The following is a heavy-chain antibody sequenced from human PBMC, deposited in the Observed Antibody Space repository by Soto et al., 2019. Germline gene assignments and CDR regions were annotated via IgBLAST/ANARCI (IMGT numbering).Heavy chain of an antibody. V-gene: IGHV1-69*13. CDR2: IIPIFGTA. Sequence: SVKVSCKASGGTFSSYAISWVRQAPGQGLEWMGGIIPIFGTANYAQKFQGRVTITADESTSTAYMELSSLRSEDTAVYYCARSTVTTHLYYYGMDVWGQGTTVTVSS. J-gene: IGHJ6*02. CDR1: GGTFSSYA. D-gene: IGHD4-4*01. CDR3: ARSTVTTHLYYYGMDV.